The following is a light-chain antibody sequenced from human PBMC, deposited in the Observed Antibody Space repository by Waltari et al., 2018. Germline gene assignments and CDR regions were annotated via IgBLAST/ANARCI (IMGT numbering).Light chain of an antibody. Sequence: QSALTQPASVSGSLGQSITISCTGTSSDIGFSNYVSWYQQHPGKAPKLIIYDVLKWPSGVSSRFSGSKSGNTASLTISGLQAEDEADYYCNSYTGYYTWVFGGGTKLTVL. CDR3: NSYTGYYTWV. CDR1: SSDIGFSNY. CDR2: DVL. V-gene: IGLV2-14*01. J-gene: IGLJ3*02.